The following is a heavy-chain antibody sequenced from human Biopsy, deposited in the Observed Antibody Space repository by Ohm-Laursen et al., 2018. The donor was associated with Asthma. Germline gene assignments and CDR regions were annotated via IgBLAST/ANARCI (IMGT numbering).Heavy chain of an antibody. V-gene: IGHV3-11*01. J-gene: IGHJ4*02. CDR1: GFTFRDYY. Sequence: SLRLSCAASGFTFRDYYMTWIRQAPGKGLEWVAYISSRGSNIFYADSVKGRFTISRDNAKKSLFLEMNSLTVEDTAVYFCARGYSTSWYFGYWSQGTLVTVSS. CDR2: ISSRGSNI. D-gene: IGHD6-13*01. CDR3: ARGYSTSWYFGY.